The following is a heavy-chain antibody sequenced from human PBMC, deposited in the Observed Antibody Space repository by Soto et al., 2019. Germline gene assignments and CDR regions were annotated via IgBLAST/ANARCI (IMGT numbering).Heavy chain of an antibody. J-gene: IGHJ6*02. V-gene: IGHV3-7*01. D-gene: IGHD5-18*01. CDR3: ARDRAEGYGCYYYGMDV. CDR2: IKQDGSEK. CDR1: GFTFSSYW. Sequence: EVQLVESGGGLVQPGGSLRLSCAASGFTFSSYWMSWVRQAPGKGLEWVANIKQDGSEKCYVDSVKGRFTISRDNAKNSLYLQMHGLRAEDTAVYYCARDRAEGYGCYYYGMDVWGQGTTVTVSS.